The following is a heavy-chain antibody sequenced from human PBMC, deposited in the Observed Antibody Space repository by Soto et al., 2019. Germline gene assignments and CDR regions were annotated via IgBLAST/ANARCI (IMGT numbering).Heavy chain of an antibody. CDR1: GYTFSGHA. CDR2: IKAGNSKT. D-gene: IGHD3-10*02. J-gene: IGHJ5*02. CDR3: GRDQSGTGYYVDWFDP. V-gene: IGHV1-3*01. Sequence: ASVKVSCKASGYTFSGHAIHWLRQAPGQRPEWQGWIKAGNSKTYYSEKFEGRVTFTRDTVATTVNMELTSLTSEDTAVYYCGRDQSGTGYYVDWFDPWGQGTPVTVSS.